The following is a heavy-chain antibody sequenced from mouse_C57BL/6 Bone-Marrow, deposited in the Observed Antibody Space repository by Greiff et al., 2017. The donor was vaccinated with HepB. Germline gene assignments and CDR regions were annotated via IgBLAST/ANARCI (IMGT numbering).Heavy chain of an antibody. V-gene: IGHV1-15*01. CDR2: IDPETGGT. J-gene: IGHJ2*01. D-gene: IGHD1-1*01. CDR3: TLRTVVAPYFDY. CDR1: GYTFTDYE. Sequence: VQLQQSGAELVRPGASVTLSCKASGYTFTDYEMHWVKQTPVHGLEWIGAIDPETGGTAYNQKFKGKAILTADKSSSTAYMELRSLTSEDSAVYYCTLRTVVAPYFDYWGQGTTLTVSS.